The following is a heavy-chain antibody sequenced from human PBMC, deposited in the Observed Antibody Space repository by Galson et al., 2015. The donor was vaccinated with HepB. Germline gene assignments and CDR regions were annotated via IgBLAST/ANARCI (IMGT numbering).Heavy chain of an antibody. Sequence: SLRLSCAASGFTFSSYAMSWVRQAPGKGLEWVSAISGSGGSTYYADSVKGRFTISRDNSKNTLYLQMNSLRAEDTAVYYYAKVDCGGDRYWLGAFDIWGQGTMVTVSS. CDR3: AKVDCGGDRYWLGAFDI. CDR1: GFTFSSYA. CDR2: ISGSGGST. J-gene: IGHJ3*02. V-gene: IGHV3-23*01. D-gene: IGHD2-21*02.